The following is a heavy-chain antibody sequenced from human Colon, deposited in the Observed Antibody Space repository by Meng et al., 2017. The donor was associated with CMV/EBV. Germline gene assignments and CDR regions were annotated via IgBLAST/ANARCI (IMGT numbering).Heavy chain of an antibody. CDR3: ALRGSAAGTFQH. V-gene: IGHV4-59*01. D-gene: IGHD6-13*01. CDR2: MCYSGDT. J-gene: IGHJ1*01. CDR1: GGSISSYC. Sequence: QLQESGQGLVKPSETLSLPCTVSGGSISSYCWGWIRQPPGKGLEWIGYMCYSGDTNYNPSLRSRVTISGDTSKNQFSLKLNSVTAADTAVYYCALRGSAAGTFQHWGQGTLVTVSS.